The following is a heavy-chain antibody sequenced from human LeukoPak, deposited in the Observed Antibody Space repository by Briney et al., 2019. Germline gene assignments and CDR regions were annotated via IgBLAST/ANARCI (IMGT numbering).Heavy chain of an antibody. CDR2: IYSGGST. J-gene: IGHJ4*02. V-gene: IGHV3-53*01. CDR3: VRSLASDSSGYLFDY. D-gene: IGHD3-22*01. Sequence: GGSLRLSCAASGFTVSSNYMSWVRQAPGKGLEWVSVIYSGGSTYYADSVKGRFTISRDNSKNTLYLQMNSLRAEDTAVYYCVRSLASDSSGYLFDYWGQGTLVTVSS. CDR1: GFTVSSNY.